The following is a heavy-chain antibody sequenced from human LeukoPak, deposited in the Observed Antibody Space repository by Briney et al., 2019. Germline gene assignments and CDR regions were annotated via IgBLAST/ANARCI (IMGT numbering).Heavy chain of an antibody. V-gene: IGHV4-34*01. J-gene: IGHJ4*02. CDR2: INHSGST. CDR3: ARGGRWLDFDY. CDR1: RFTFSSSA. Sequence: GSLRLSCAASRFTFSSSAMSWVRQAPGKGLEWIGEINHSGSTNYNPSLKSRVTISVDTSKNQFSLKLSSVTAADTAVYYCARGGRWLDFDYWGQGTLVTVSS. D-gene: IGHD6-19*01.